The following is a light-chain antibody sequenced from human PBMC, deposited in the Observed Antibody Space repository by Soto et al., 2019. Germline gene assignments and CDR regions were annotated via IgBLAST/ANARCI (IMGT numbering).Light chain of an antibody. CDR2: DAY. J-gene: IGKJ5*01. CDR3: QQRHMWPIT. Sequence: VLTQSPVTLSLSPGERATLSCRASQSFRPLLAWYQQKPGQAPRLLIYDAYNRATGIPPRFSGSGSGTDFTLTISSLEPEDSAVYYCQQRHMWPITFGQGTRLEVK. CDR1: QSFRPL. V-gene: IGKV3-11*01.